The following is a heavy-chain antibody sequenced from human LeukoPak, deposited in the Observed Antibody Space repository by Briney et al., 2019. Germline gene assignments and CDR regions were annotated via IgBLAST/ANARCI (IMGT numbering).Heavy chain of an antibody. CDR2: ISYDGSNK. Sequence: GRSLRLSCAASGFTFSSYAMHWVRQAPGKGLEWVAVISYDGSNKYYADSVKGRFTISRDNSKNTLYLQMNSLRAEDTAVYYCARDQAGTFDYWGQGTLVTVSS. J-gene: IGHJ4*02. CDR3: ARDQAGTFDY. D-gene: IGHD1-1*01. V-gene: IGHV3-30-3*01. CDR1: GFTFSSYA.